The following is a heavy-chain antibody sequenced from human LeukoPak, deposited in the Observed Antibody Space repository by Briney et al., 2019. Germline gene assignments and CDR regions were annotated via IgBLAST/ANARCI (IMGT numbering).Heavy chain of an antibody. CDR3: ARGVWFGELYQDY. Sequence: SETLSLTCAVYGGSFSGYYWSWIRQPPGKGLEWIGEINHSGITNYNPSLKSRVTISVDTSKNQFSLKLSSVTAADTAVYYCARGVWFGELYQDYWGQGTLVTVSS. J-gene: IGHJ4*02. CDR2: INHSGIT. CDR1: GGSFSGYY. D-gene: IGHD3-10*01. V-gene: IGHV4-34*01.